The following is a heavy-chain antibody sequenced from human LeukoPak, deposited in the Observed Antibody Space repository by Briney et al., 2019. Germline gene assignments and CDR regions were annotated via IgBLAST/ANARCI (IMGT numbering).Heavy chain of an antibody. D-gene: IGHD2-2*01. Sequence: GGSLRLSCAASGFTFSNYAMNWVRQAPGKGLEYVSAISSDGVSTYYANSVKGRFTISRDNSKNTLYLQMGSLRAGDMAVYYCARDRWGCTSTSCYDFGYWGQGTLVTVSS. CDR1: GFTFSNYA. V-gene: IGHV3-64*01. CDR3: ARDRWGCTSTSCYDFGY. J-gene: IGHJ4*02. CDR2: ISSDGVST.